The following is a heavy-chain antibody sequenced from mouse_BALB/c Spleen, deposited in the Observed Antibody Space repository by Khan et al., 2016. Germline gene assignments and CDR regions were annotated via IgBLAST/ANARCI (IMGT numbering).Heavy chain of an antibody. CDR2: MNTYTGEP. Sequence: QIQLVQSGPELKKPGETVKISCKASGYTFTNYGMNWVKQAPGKGLKWMGWMNTYTGEPTYADDFKGRFAFSLKTSARTAYLQINNLKNEYAATYFVAREYDYDGDLYFDVWGAGTTVTVSS. J-gene: IGHJ1*01. D-gene: IGHD2-4*01. V-gene: IGHV9-3-1*01. CDR1: GYTFTNYG. CDR3: AREYDYDGDLYFDV.